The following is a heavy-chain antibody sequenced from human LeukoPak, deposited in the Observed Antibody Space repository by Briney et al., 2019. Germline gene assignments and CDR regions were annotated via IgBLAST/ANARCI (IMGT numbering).Heavy chain of an antibody. CDR1: GGSISSYY. D-gene: IGHD6-19*01. V-gene: IGHV4-59*01. CDR3: AREVAVARADAFDS. J-gene: IGHJ3*02. CDR2: IYYSGST. Sequence: SETLSLTCTVSGGSISSYYWSWIRQPPGKGLEWIGYIYYSGSTNYNPSLKSRVTISVDTSKNQFSLKLSSVTAADTAVYYCAREVAVARADAFDSWGQGTMVTVCS.